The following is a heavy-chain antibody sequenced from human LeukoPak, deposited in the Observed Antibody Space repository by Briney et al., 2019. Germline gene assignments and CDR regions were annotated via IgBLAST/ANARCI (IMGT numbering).Heavy chain of an antibody. J-gene: IGHJ6*03. CDR3: ARDQQLVSGPYYYYMDV. Sequence: PGGSLRLSCAASGFTFSSYSMNWVRQAPGKGLEWVSSISSSSSYIYYADSVKGRFTISRDNAKNSLYLQMNSLRAEDTAVYYCARDQQLVSGPYYYYMDVWGKGTTVTVSS. V-gene: IGHV3-21*01. CDR2: ISSSSSYI. CDR1: GFTFSSYS. D-gene: IGHD6-13*01.